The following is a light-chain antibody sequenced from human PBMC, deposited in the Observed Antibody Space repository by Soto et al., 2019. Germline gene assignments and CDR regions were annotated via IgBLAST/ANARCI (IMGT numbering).Light chain of an antibody. CDR3: QQYGTSPLT. Sequence: EIVLTQSPGTLSLSPGERATLSCRASQSVSSSYLAWYQQKPGQAPRLLIYGASSRATDIPDRFSGSGSGTDFTLTISRLEPEDFAVYYCQQYGTSPLTFGAGTKVVIK. CDR1: QSVSSSY. J-gene: IGKJ4*01. CDR2: GAS. V-gene: IGKV3-20*01.